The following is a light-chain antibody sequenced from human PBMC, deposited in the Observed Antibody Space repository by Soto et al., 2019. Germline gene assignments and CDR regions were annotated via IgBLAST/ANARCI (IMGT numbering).Light chain of an antibody. CDR2: GAS. CDR1: QSVTTSY. CDR3: QQYRSSPFT. Sequence: EIVLTQSPGTLSLSPGERATLSCRASQSVTTSYLAWYQHKPGQAPRLLIYGASRRATGIPDRFSGGGSGTDFTLTISRLEPEDFAVYYCQQYRSSPFTFGGGTKVEIK. J-gene: IGKJ4*01. V-gene: IGKV3-20*01.